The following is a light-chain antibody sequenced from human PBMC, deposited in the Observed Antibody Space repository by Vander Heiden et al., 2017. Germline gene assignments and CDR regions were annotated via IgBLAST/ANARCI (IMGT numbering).Light chain of an antibody. CDR3: SSYTSSSTPYV. CDR1: ISDVGGYTY. CDR2: AVS. J-gene: IGLJ1*01. V-gene: IGLV2-14*01. Sequence: HSALTQPASVSGSPGQSITISSTVTISDVGGYTYVSWYQQHPRKAPKLLIYAVSNRPPGVSNRFSGSKSGNTASLTISGLQAEDEADYYCSSYTSSSTPYVFGTGTKVTVL.